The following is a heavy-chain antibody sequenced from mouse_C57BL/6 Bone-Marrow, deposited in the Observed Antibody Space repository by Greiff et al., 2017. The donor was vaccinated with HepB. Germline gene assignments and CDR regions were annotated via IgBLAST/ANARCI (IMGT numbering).Heavy chain of an antibody. V-gene: IGHV1-55*01. Sequence: QVQLQQPGAELVKPGASVKMSCKASGYTFTSYWITWVKQRPGQGLEWIGDIYPGSGSTNYNEKFKSKAKLTVDTSSSTAYMQLSSLTSEDSAVYYCARTIYYYGSSFFDYWGQGTTLTVSS. CDR2: IYPGSGST. CDR1: GYTFTSYW. J-gene: IGHJ2*01. D-gene: IGHD1-1*01. CDR3: ARTIYYYGSSFFDY.